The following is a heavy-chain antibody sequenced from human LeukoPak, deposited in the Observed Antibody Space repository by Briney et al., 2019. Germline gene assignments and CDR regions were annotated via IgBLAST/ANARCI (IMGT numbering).Heavy chain of an antibody. CDR2: ISGSGGST. Sequence: PGGSLRLSCAASGFIFSSYAMSWVRQAPGKGLEWVSAISGSGGSTYYADSVKGRFTISRDNSKNTLYLQMNSLRAEDTAVYYCATRNTYDYGSQNPGDWGQGTLVTVSS. CDR3: ATRNTYDYGSQNPGD. J-gene: IGHJ4*02. V-gene: IGHV3-23*01. CDR1: GFIFSSYA. D-gene: IGHD4-17*01.